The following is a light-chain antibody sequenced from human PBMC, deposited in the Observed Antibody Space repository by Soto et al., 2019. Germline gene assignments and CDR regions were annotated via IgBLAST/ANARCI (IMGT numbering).Light chain of an antibody. Sequence: QSALTQPASVSGSPGQSITISCTGTSSDVGSYNLVSWYQQHPGKAPKLMIYEGSKRPSGVSSRFSGSKSGNTAYLTISGLQAEDEADYYCSSFSSTSTIVFGGGTKVTVL. V-gene: IGLV2-14*02. CDR1: SSDVGSYNL. CDR2: EGS. CDR3: SSFSSTSTIV. J-gene: IGLJ2*01.